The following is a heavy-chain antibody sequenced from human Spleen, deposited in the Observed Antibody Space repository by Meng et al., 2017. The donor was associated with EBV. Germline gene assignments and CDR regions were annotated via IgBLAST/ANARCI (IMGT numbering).Heavy chain of an antibody. D-gene: IGHD3-10*01. Sequence: QVQLQQGGAGLLKPSETLSLTCAVYGGSFSDHYWTWIRQPPGKGLEWIGEINHGGSTNCNPSLKSRATISVDTSKNQFSLKLSSVTAADTAVYYCARDGGYASGTYYPIDPWGQGTLVTVSS. CDR2: INHGGST. J-gene: IGHJ5*02. V-gene: IGHV4-34*01. CDR3: ARDGGYASGTYYPIDP. CDR1: GGSFSDHY.